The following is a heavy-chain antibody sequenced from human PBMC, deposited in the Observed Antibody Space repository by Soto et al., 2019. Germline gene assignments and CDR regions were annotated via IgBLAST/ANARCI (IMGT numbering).Heavy chain of an antibody. J-gene: IGHJ6*02. D-gene: IGHD3-3*01. Sequence: SETLSLTCAVYGGSFSGYYWSWIRQPPGEGLEWSVEINHSGSTNYTPSLKSRVTISVDTSKNQFSLKLSSVTAADTAVYYCARVRLTIFGVVISFRYGMDVWGQGTTVTVSS. CDR2: INHSGST. V-gene: IGHV4-34*01. CDR1: GGSFSGYY. CDR3: ARVRLTIFGVVISFRYGMDV.